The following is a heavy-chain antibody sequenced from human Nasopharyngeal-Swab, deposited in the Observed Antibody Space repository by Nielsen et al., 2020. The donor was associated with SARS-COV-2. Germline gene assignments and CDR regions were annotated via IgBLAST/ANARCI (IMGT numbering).Heavy chain of an antibody. Sequence: AETLSLTCIVSGGSISSSTYYWAWIRQPPGKGLEWIGSIYYGASTHYNPSLKSRVTISVDTSKNQFSLKLSSVTAADTAVYYCATLSSSWYEYYFDYWGQGTLVTVSS. V-gene: IGHV4-39*01. D-gene: IGHD6-13*01. CDR1: GGSISSSTYY. CDR2: IYYGAST. CDR3: ATLSSSWYEYYFDY. J-gene: IGHJ4*02.